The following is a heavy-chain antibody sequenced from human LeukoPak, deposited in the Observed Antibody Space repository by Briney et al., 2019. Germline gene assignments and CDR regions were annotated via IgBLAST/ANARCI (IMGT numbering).Heavy chain of an antibody. CDR2: IWYDGSNK. Sequence: PGGSLRLSCAASGFTFSSYGMHWVRQAPGKRLEWVAVIWYDGSNKYYADSVKGRFTISRDNSKNTLYLQMNSLRAEDTAVYYCARDKTSSSTWYDYWGQGTLVTVSS. CDR1: GFTFSSYG. V-gene: IGHV3-33*01. CDR3: ARDKTSSSTWYDY. J-gene: IGHJ4*02. D-gene: IGHD6-13*01.